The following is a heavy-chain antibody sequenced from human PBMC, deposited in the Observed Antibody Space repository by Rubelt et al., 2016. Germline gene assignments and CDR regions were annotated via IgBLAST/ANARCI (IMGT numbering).Heavy chain of an antibody. D-gene: IGHD3-10*01. Sequence: QVQLQESGPGLVKPSETLSLTCTVSGYSISSSYYWGWIRQPPGKGLEWIGSIYHSGSTYYNPSLKSRVTISLDTSKNQFSLNLGAWTAADTAVYYCARASRSRGQGGFDYWGQGTLVTVSS. CDR2: IYHSGST. CDR3: ARASRSRGQGGFDY. J-gene: IGHJ4*02. CDR1: GYSISSSYY. V-gene: IGHV4-38-2*02.